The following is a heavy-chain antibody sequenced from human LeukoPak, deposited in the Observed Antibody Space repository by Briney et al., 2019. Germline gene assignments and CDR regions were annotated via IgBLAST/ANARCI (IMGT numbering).Heavy chain of an antibody. CDR1: GFTFSSFG. J-gene: IGHJ3*02. V-gene: IGHV3-30*03. D-gene: IGHD6-19*01. CDR2: ISYDGRNK. CDR3: ARGSSAWPRDAFDI. Sequence: QPGRSLRLSCAASGFTFSSFGMHWVRQAPGKGLEWVAVISYDGRNKYYADSVRGRFTISRDNSKNTLYLQMNSLRPEDTAVYYCARGSSAWPRDAFDIWGQGTMVTVSS.